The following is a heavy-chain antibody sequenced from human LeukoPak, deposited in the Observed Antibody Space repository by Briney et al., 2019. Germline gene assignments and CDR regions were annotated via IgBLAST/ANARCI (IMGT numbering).Heavy chain of an antibody. Sequence: GRSLRLSCAASGFTFSSYAMHWVRQAPGKGLEWVAVISYDGSNKYYADSVKGRFTISRDNARNTLYLQMNSLRAEDTAVYYCARFAYDSGSLSWGQGALVTVSS. J-gene: IGHJ5*02. CDR3: ARFAYDSGSLS. V-gene: IGHV3-30-3*01. CDR2: ISYDGSNK. D-gene: IGHD3-10*01. CDR1: GFTFSSYA.